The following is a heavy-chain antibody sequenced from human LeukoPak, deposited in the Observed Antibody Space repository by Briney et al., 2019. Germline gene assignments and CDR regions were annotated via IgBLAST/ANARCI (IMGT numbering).Heavy chain of an antibody. V-gene: IGHV3-9*01. Sequence: SGRSLRLSCAASGFTFDDYAMHWVRQAPGKGLEWVSGISWNSGSIGYADSVKGRFTISRDNAKNSLYLQMNSLRAEDTAVYYCAKDKGSGDYYFDYWGQGTLVTVSS. CDR2: ISWNSGSI. J-gene: IGHJ4*02. D-gene: IGHD4-17*01. CDR3: AKDKGSGDYYFDY. CDR1: GFTFDDYA.